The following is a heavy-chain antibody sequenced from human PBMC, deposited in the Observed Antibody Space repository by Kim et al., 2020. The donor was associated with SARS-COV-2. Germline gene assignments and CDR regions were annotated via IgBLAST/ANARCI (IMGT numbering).Heavy chain of an antibody. D-gene: IGHD2-21*02. V-gene: IGHV3-7*03. CDR3: ARTVFGDVVVTAGGPGHWYFDL. Sequence: GGSLRLSCAASEFTFNKHWMSWLRQAPGKGLEWVSNIKEDGSEQYYVDSVKGRFTVSRDNAKNSLYLQMHSLRAEDTAMYYCARTVFGDVVVTAGGPGHWYFDLWGRGTLVTVSS. CDR1: EFTFNKHW. CDR2: IKEDGSEQ. J-gene: IGHJ2*01.